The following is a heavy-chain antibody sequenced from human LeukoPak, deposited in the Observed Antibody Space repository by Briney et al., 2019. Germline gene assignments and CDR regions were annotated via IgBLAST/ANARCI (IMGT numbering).Heavy chain of an antibody. Sequence: ASVKVSCKASGYTFTSYAMHWVRQAPGQRLEWMGWINAGNGNTKYSQKFQGRVTITRDTSASTAYMELSSLRSEDTAVYYCATLGPKQWLPTPPRYWGQGTLVTVSS. V-gene: IGHV1-3*01. CDR2: INAGNGNT. D-gene: IGHD6-19*01. J-gene: IGHJ4*02. CDR1: GYTFTSYA. CDR3: ATLGPKQWLPTPPRY.